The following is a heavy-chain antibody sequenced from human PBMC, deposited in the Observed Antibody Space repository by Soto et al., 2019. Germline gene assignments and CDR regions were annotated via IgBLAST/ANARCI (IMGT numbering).Heavy chain of an antibody. V-gene: IGHV1-8*01. CDR2: VNPNSGNT. CDR1: GYTFTSYD. CDR3: AGRIVLVPDGP. Sequence: QVQLVQSGAEVKKPGASVKVSCKASGYTFTSYDINWVRQATGQGLEWMGWVNPNSGNTGYAQKFQGRVIMTRNTTISTAYMALSSLRSEDTAVCYCAGRIVLVPDGPLGQGTLVTVSS. J-gene: IGHJ5*02. D-gene: IGHD2-2*01.